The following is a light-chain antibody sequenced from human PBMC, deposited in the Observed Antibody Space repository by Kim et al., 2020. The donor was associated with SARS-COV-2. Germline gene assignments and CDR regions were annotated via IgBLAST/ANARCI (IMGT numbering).Light chain of an antibody. CDR1: SSDVGGYND. CDR2: EVS. V-gene: IGLV2-8*01. Sequence: GQSVTISCTGTSSDVGGYNDVSGYQQHPGKAPKLMIYEVSKRPSGVPDRFSGSKSGNTASLTVSGLQAEDEADYYCNSYAGSNNWVFGGGTQLTVL. J-gene: IGLJ3*02. CDR3: NSYAGSNNWV.